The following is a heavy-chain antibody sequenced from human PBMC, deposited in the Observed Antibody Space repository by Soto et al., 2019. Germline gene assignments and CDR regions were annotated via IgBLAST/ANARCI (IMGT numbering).Heavy chain of an antibody. Sequence: GGSLRLSCAASGFTFSSYAMSWVRQGPGKGLEWVSAISGSGGSTYYADSVKGRFTISRDNSKNTLYLQMNSLRAEDTAVYYRASDPAPTVVVVAATTGRWGQGTLVTSPQ. V-gene: IGHV3-23*01. CDR3: ASDPAPTVVVVAATTGR. D-gene: IGHD2-15*01. CDR2: ISGSGGST. CDR1: GFTFSSYA. J-gene: IGHJ4*02.